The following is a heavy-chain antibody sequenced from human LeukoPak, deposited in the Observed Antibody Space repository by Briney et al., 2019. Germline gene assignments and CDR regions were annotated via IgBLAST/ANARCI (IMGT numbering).Heavy chain of an antibody. CDR2: IYYSGST. V-gene: IGHV4-39*01. Sequence: SETLSLTCTVSGGSISSSSYYWGWIRQPPGKGLEWIGSIYYSGSTYYNPSLKSRVTISVDTSKNQFSLKLSSVTAADTAVYYCARWWLVFSALDIWGQGTMVTVSS. D-gene: IGHD6-19*01. J-gene: IGHJ3*02. CDR3: ARWWLVFSALDI. CDR1: GGSISSSSYY.